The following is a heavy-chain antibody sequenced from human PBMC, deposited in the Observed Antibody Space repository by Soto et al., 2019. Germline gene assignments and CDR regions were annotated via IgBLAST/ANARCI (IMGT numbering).Heavy chain of an antibody. CDR1: GGSISIGDYY. J-gene: IGHJ6*02. CDR2: IYYSGST. V-gene: IGHV4-30-4*01. D-gene: IGHD3-10*01. Sequence: NPSETLSLTCTVSGGSISIGDYYWSWIRHPPGKGLEWIGYIYYSGSTYYNPSLKSRVTISVDTSKNQFSLKLSSVTAADTAVYYCARAYGSGSYASDYYYYGMDVWGQGTTVTVSS. CDR3: ARAYGSGSYASDYYYYGMDV.